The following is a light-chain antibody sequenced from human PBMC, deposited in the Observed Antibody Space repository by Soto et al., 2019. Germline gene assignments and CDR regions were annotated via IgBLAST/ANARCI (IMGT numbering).Light chain of an antibody. Sequence: QSVLTQPRSASGTPGQRVTISCSGSSSNIGSNTVNWYQHLPGTAPKLLIYSDNQRPSGVPDRFSGSKSGTSASLAISGLQSEDEADYYCSAWDDSLNGRFVFGTGTKLTVL. J-gene: IGLJ1*01. CDR1: SSNIGSNT. CDR3: SAWDDSLNGRFV. V-gene: IGLV1-44*01. CDR2: SDN.